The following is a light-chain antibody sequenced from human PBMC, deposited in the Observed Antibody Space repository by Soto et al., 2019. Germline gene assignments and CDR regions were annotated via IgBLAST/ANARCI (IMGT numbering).Light chain of an antibody. V-gene: IGKV3-15*01. Sequence: EIVMTQSPATLSVSPGERATLSCSASQSVSSNLAWYQQKPGQAPRLLIYGASTRATGIPARFSGSGSGTEFTLTISSLQSEDFAVYYCQQYNNWWTFGQGTKVDTK. J-gene: IGKJ1*01. CDR2: GAS. CDR3: QQYNNWWT. CDR1: QSVSSN.